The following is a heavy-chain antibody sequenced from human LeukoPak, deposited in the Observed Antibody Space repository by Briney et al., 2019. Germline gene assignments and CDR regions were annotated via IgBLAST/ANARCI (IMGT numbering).Heavy chain of an antibody. D-gene: IGHD2-2*01. CDR2: IHYSGST. V-gene: IGHV4-30-4*01. CDR1: GGSISSGDYY. J-gene: IGHJ5*02. CDR3: VRGGNTRYCSSTSCYMRYNWFDP. Sequence: SETLSLTCSVSGGSISSGDYYWRWIRQPPGKGLEWIGYIHYSGSTYYNPSLKSRVTISVDTSKNQFSLKLTSVTAADTAVYYCVRGGNTRYCSSTSCYMRYNWFDPWGRGTLVTVSS.